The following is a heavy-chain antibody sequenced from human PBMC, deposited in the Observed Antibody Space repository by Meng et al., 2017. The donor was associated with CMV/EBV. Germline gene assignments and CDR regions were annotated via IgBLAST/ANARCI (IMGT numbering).Heavy chain of an antibody. CDR3: ARGAPPTPRYGSGSYFNAPLYYYYGMDV. J-gene: IGHJ6*02. Sequence: SETLSLTCTVSGGSISSYYWSWIRQPPGKGLEWIGHIYYSGSTNYNPSLKIRVTISVDTSKNQLSLKLSSVTAADTAVYYCARGAPPTPRYGSGSYFNAPLYYYYGMDVWGRGTTVTVSS. CDR1: GGSISSYY. V-gene: IGHV4-59*01. D-gene: IGHD3-10*01. CDR2: IYYSGST.